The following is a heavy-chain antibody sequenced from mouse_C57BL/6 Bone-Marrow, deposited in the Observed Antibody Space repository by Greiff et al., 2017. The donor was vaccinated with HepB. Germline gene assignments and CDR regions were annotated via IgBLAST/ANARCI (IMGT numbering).Heavy chain of an antibody. V-gene: IGHV5-6*01. CDR1: GFTFSSYG. D-gene: IGHD2-1*01. Sequence: EVQVVASGGDLVKPGGSLKLSCAASGFTFSSYGMSWVRQTPDKRLEWVATISSGGSYTYYPDSVKGRFTISRDNAKNTLYLQMSSLKSEDTAMSYCARPRYGNYPMDYWGQGTSVTVSS. CDR2: ISSGGSYT. J-gene: IGHJ4*01. CDR3: ARPRYGNYPMDY.